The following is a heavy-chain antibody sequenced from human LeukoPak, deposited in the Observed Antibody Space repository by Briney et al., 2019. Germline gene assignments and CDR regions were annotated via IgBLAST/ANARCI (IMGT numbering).Heavy chain of an antibody. CDR2: ITSGGTTI. CDR1: GFTFRTYN. V-gene: IGHV3-48*01. J-gene: IGHJ4*02. Sequence: GGSLRLSCAASGFTFRTYNMNWVRQAPGKGLEWVSYITSGGTTIYYADSVKGRFIISRDNAKNSLYLQMNSLRAEDTAVYYCARDYSTVTTFFDYWGQGTLVTVSS. D-gene: IGHD4-17*01. CDR3: ARDYSTVTTFFDY.